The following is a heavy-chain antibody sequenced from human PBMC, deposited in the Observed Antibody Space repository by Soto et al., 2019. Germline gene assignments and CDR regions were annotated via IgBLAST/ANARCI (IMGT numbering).Heavy chain of an antibody. V-gene: IGHV3-11*01. CDR2: ISISGSTI. D-gene: IGHD6-6*01. J-gene: IGHJ4*02. CDR3: ASGEGSSSSLDY. CDR1: GFIFSNYW. Sequence: GGSLRLSCAASGFIFSNYWMTWIRQAPGKGLEWVSYISISGSTIYYEDSVKGRFTISRDNAKNSLYLQMNSLRAEDTAVYYCASGEGSSSSLDYWGQGTLVTVSS.